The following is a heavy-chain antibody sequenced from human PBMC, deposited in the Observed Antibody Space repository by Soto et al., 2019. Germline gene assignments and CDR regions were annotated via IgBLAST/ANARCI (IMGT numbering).Heavy chain of an antibody. Sequence: QVQLVQSGAEVKKPGASVKVSCKASGYTFTSYAXXXXXXXXXXRLEWMGWINAGNGNTKYSQKFQGRVTITRDTXXXXXXXXXXXXXXXXXXXXXCXXVPXXSIGDLWGRGTLVTVSS. V-gene: IGHV1-3*01. CDR1: GYTFTSYA. CDR3: XXVPXXSIGDL. J-gene: IGHJ2*01. CDR2: INAGNGNT.